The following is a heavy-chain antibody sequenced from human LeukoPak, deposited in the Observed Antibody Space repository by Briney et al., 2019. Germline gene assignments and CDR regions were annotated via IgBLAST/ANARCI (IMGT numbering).Heavy chain of an antibody. J-gene: IGHJ5*02. Sequence: ASVTVSFKASGYTFTSYGISWVRQAPGQGLEWMGWISAYNGNTNYAQKLQGRVTMTTDTSPSTAYMELRSLRSDDTAMYYCARDLYYDILTGYYRGGPFDPWGQGTLVTVSS. CDR3: ARDLYYDILTGYYRGGPFDP. V-gene: IGHV1-18*01. D-gene: IGHD3-9*01. CDR1: GYTFTSYG. CDR2: ISAYNGNT.